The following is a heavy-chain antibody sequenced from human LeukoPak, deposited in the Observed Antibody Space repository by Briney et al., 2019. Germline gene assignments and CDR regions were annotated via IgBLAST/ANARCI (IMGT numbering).Heavy chain of an antibody. D-gene: IGHD3-3*01. CDR2: ISYDGSNK. V-gene: IGHV3-30*18. CDR1: GLTFSSYG. CDR3: AKDTTIFGAGYNWFDP. J-gene: IGHJ5*02. Sequence: GGSLRLSCAASGLTFSSYGMHWVRQAPGKGLEWVAVISYDGSNKYYADSVKGRFTISRDNSKNTLYLQMNSLRAEDTAVYYCAKDTTIFGAGYNWFDPWGQGTLVTVSS.